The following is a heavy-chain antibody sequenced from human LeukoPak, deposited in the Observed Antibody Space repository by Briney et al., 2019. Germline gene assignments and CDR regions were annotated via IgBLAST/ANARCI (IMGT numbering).Heavy chain of an antibody. D-gene: IGHD3-10*01. J-gene: IGHJ4*02. CDR1: GGSISSNSYY. V-gene: IGHV4-39*01. CDR2: IYYSGST. Sequence: SETLSLTCTVSGGSISSNSYYWGWIRQPPGKGLEWIGSIYYSGSTYYNPSLKNRLTISVDTSKNQFSLKLSSVTAADTAVYYCARRSDYYGSGSYIFDYWGQGTLVTVSS. CDR3: ARRSDYYGSGSYIFDY.